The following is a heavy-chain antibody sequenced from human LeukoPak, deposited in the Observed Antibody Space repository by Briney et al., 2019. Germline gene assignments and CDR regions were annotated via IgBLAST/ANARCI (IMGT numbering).Heavy chain of an antibody. CDR3: AKHMVWSVRAPDY. CDR1: GFTFSSYA. D-gene: IGHD3-10*01. V-gene: IGHV3-23*01. J-gene: IGHJ4*02. CDR2: ISGSGGST. Sequence: PGGSLRLSCAASGFTFSSYAMSWVRQAPGKGLEWVSAISGSGGSTYYADSVKGRFTISRDNSKNTVYLQMNSLRPEDTAVYYCAKHMVWSVRAPDYWGQGTLVTVSS.